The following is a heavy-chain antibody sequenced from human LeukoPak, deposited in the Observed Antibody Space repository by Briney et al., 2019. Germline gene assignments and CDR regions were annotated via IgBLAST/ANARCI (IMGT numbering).Heavy chain of an antibody. CDR3: ARDADGTGFFSWLDL. CDR1: RFTFRNYG. Sequence: NPRGSLRLSCVASRFTFRNYGMQWVRQAPGKGLEWVALIWHDGSKRYYADSVKGRFTISRDNSKNTLYLQMTSLRAEDTAVYYCARDADGTGFFSWLDLWGQGTLVTVSS. CDR2: IWHDGSKR. D-gene: IGHD2-8*02. V-gene: IGHV3-33*01. J-gene: IGHJ5*02.